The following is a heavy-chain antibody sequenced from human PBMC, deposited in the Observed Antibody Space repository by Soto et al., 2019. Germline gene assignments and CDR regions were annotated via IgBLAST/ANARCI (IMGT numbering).Heavy chain of an antibody. CDR2: IYYSGGT. CDR1: GGSISSTSYH. J-gene: IGHJ5*02. D-gene: IGHD3-9*01. CDR3: ARHFYRFLTDTNWFDP. Sequence: QLQLQESGPGLVKPSETLSLTCTVSGGSISSTSYHWGWIRQPPGKGLEWIATIYYSGGTYYNPSLKSRATISVDTSKNQFSLRLSSVTAADTAVYYCARHFYRFLTDTNWFDPWGQGTLVSVSS. V-gene: IGHV4-39*01.